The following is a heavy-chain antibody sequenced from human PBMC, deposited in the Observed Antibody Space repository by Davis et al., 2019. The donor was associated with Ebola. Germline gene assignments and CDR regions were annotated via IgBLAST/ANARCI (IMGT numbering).Heavy chain of an antibody. CDR1: GYSFIRYW. Sequence: GESLKISCKASGYSFIRYWIGWVRQRPGKGLEWMGMIYPSDSDTRYSPSFEGQVTISVDRSITTAHLQWSSLKASDAAIYYCARQASLYGAIDYWGQGTLVTVSS. CDR3: ARQASLYGAIDY. CDR2: IYPSDSDT. V-gene: IGHV5-51*01. J-gene: IGHJ4*02. D-gene: IGHD4/OR15-4a*01.